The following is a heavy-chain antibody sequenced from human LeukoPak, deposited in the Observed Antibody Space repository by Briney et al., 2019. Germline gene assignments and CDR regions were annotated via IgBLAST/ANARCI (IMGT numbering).Heavy chain of an antibody. CDR1: GGSVSSGDYY. CDR3: ARNGWFGELFWFAP. CDR2: IYYSGST. J-gene: IGHJ5*02. V-gene: IGHV4-30-4*01. Sequence: QTSETLSLTCTVSGGSVSSGDYYWSWIRQPPGKGLEWIGYIYYSGSTYYTPSLKSRVTISVDTSKNQFSLKLSSVTAADTAVYYCARNGWFGELFWFAPWGQGTLVTV. D-gene: IGHD3-10*01.